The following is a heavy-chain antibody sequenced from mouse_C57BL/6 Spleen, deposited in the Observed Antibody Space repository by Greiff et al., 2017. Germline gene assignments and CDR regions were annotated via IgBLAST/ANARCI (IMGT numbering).Heavy chain of an antibody. V-gene: IGHV5-9-1*02. CDR2: ISSGGDYI. D-gene: IGHD1-1*01. Sequence: EVNVVESGEGLVKPGGSLKLSCAASGFTFSSYAMSWVRQTPEKRLEWVAYISSGGDYIYYADTVKGRFTISRDNARNTLYLQMSSLKSEDTAMYYCTRDRYYGSSYVGMDYWGQGTSVTVSS. J-gene: IGHJ4*01. CDR3: TRDRYYGSSYVGMDY. CDR1: GFTFSSYA.